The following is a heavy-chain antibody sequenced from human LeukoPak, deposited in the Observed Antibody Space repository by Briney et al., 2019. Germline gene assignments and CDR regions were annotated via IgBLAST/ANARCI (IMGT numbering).Heavy chain of an antibody. CDR1: GYTFTSNY. Sequence: ASVKVSWKASGYTFTSNYIHWVRQAPGQGLEWMGMIYPRDGSTSYAQKFQGRVTVTRDTSTSTVHMELSGLRSEDTAVYYCARDQEGFDYWGQGTLVTVSS. CDR2: IYPRDGST. CDR3: ARDQEGFDY. V-gene: IGHV1-46*01. J-gene: IGHJ4*02.